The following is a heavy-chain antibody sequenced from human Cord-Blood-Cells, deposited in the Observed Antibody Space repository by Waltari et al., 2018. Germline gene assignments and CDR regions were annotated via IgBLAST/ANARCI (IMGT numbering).Heavy chain of an antibody. CDR2: INHSGRT. V-gene: IGHV4-34*01. CDR3: ARGVAARPRYFQH. D-gene: IGHD6-6*01. CDR1: GGSYSGYS. J-gene: IGHJ1*01. Sequence: QVQLQQWGPGLLKCSETWSLSCAVYGGSYSGYSWSWLCEPPGKGLEWMGEINHSGRTNYNPSLKSRVTISVDTSKNQFSLKLSSVTAADAAVYYCARGVAARPRYFQHWGQGTLVTVSS.